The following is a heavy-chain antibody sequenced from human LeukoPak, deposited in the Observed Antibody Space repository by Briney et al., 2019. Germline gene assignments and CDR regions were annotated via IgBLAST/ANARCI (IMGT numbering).Heavy chain of an antibody. D-gene: IGHD6-25*01. CDR3: AREGIAAPVGVYFDY. CDR2: IIPIFGTA. CDR1: GGTFSSYA. Sequence: SVKVSCKASGGTFSSYAISWVRQAPGQGLEWMGGIIPIFGTANYAQKFQGRVTITTDESTSTAYMELSSLRSEDTAVYYCAREGIAAPVGVYFDYWGQGTLVTVSS. J-gene: IGHJ4*02. V-gene: IGHV1-69*05.